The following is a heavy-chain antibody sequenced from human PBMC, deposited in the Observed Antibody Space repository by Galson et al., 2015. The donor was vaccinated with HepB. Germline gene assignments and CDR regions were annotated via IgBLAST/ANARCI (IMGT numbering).Heavy chain of an antibody. CDR1: GYTFSSYS. CDR3: ARGGYCSSTSCYSGTYYYYGMDV. V-gene: IGHV1-18*01. D-gene: IGHD2-2*01. J-gene: IGHJ6*02. Sequence: SVKVSCKASGYTFSSYSITWVRQAPGQGLEWVGWISPHNRSTNYAQNFQGRVTMTTDTSTSTAYMELRSLRSDDTAVYYCARGGYCSSTSCYSGTYYYYGMDVWGQGTTVTVSS. CDR2: ISPHNRST.